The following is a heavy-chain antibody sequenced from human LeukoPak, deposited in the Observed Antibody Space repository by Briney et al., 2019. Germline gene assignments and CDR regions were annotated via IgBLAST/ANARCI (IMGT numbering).Heavy chain of an antibody. CDR3: AREPLYYDILTGYSPWDYYGMDV. D-gene: IGHD3-9*01. CDR2: IWYDGSNK. J-gene: IGHJ6*04. Sequence: GGSLRLSCAASGFTFSSYGMHWVRQAPGKGLEWVAVIWYDGSNKYCADSVKGRFTISRDNSKNTLYLQMNSLRAEDTAVYYCAREPLYYDILTGYSPWDYYGMDVWGKGTTVTVSS. V-gene: IGHV3-33*01. CDR1: GFTFSSYG.